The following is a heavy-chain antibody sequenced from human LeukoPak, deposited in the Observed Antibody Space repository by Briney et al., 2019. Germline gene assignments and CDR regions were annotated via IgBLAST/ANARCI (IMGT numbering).Heavy chain of an antibody. D-gene: IGHD3-22*01. J-gene: IGHJ5*02. CDR2: MFYSGST. V-gene: IGHV4-30-4*01. Sequence: SETLSLTCTVSGGSISSGDYYWSWIRQPPGKGLEWIAYMFYSGSTYYNPSLKSRVTMSADTSKNQLSLKLSSVTAADTVVYYCARPYYYDSRIDPWGQGILVTVSS. CDR3: ARPYYYDSRIDP. CDR1: GGSISSGDYY.